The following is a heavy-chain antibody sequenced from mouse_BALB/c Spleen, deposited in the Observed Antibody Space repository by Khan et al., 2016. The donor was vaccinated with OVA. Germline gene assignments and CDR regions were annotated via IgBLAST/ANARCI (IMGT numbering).Heavy chain of an antibody. V-gene: IGHV3-2*02. CDR1: GYSITSNYA. J-gene: IGHJ4*01. CDR2: ISYSGST. D-gene: IGHD2-12*01. Sequence: EVQLQESGPGLVKPSQSLSLTCTVTGYSITSNYAWSWIRQFPGNKLEWMGYISYSGSTNYNPSLKSRISVNRDKSENQFFLQLNSVTTEDTATYYCAGHSYYGYALDYWGQGTSVTVSS. CDR3: AGHSYYGYALDY.